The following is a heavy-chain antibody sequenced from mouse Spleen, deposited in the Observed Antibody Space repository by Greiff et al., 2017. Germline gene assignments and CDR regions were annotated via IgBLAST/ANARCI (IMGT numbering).Heavy chain of an antibody. V-gene: IGHV5-6*01. CDR2: ISSGGSYT. D-gene: IGHD4-1*01. CDR3: ARQLTGYFDY. Sequence: EVKLVESGGDLVKPGGSLKLSCAASGFTFSSYGMSWVRQTPDKRLEWVATISSGGSYTYYPDSVKGRFTISRDNAKNTLYLQMSSLKSEDTAMYYCARQLTGYFDYWGQGTTLTVSS. J-gene: IGHJ2*01. CDR1: GFTFSSYG.